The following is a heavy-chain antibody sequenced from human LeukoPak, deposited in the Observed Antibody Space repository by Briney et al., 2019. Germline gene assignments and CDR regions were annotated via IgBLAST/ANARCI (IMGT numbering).Heavy chain of an antibody. CDR3: AREVGPYYYYMDV. CDR1: GGSISSYY. J-gene: IGHJ6*03. D-gene: IGHD2-15*01. Sequence: KPSETLSLTCTVSGGSISSYYWSWIRQPPGKGLEWIGYIYYSGSTNYNPSLKSRVTISVDTSKNQFSLKLSSVTAADTAVYYCAREVGPYYYYMDVWGKGTTVTVSS. CDR2: IYYSGST. V-gene: IGHV4-59*12.